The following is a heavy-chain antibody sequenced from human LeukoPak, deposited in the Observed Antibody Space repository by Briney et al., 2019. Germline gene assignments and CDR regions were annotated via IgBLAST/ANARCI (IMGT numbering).Heavy chain of an antibody. CDR3: AKDTITMVRGVVDYYFDY. CDR1: GFTFRSNG. J-gene: IGHJ4*02. CDR2: IRYDGSNK. D-gene: IGHD3-10*01. Sequence: GGPLRLSCAASGFTFRSNGMTWVRQAPGKGLEWVAFIRYDGSNKYYADSVKGRFTISRDNSKNTLYLQMNSLRAEDTAVYYCAKDTITMVRGVVDYYFDYWGQGTLVTVSS. V-gene: IGHV3-30*02.